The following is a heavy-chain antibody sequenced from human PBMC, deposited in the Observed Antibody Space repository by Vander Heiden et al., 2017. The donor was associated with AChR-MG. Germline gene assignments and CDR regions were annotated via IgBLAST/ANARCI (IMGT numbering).Heavy chain of an antibody. CDR1: GDSVSSNSAT. Sequence: QVQLQQSGPGLVKPSQTLSLTCAISGDSVSSNSATWNWIRQPPSRGLEWLGRTYYRSNWYNDYAVAVKSRITIDPDTSTSQLSLHLNSVTPEDTAVYYCARASVDTGYDSHHPNYYYYGMDVWGQGTTVTVSS. V-gene: IGHV6-1*01. CDR2: TYYRSNWYN. D-gene: IGHD5-12*01. J-gene: IGHJ6*02. CDR3: ARASVDTGYDSHHPNYYYYGMDV.